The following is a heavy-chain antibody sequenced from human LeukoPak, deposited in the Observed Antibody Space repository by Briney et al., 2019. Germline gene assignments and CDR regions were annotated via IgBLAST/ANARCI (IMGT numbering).Heavy chain of an antibody. CDR2: IYYSGNT. CDR3: ARHSICFDP. V-gene: IGHV4-59*08. J-gene: IGHJ5*02. Sequence: SETLSLTCTVSGGSISNYYWSWIRQPPGKGLEWIGYIYYSGNTNYNPSLKSRVTISVDTSKNQFSLKLTSVAAADTAVYYCARHSICFDPWGQGTLVTVSS. CDR1: GGSISNYY.